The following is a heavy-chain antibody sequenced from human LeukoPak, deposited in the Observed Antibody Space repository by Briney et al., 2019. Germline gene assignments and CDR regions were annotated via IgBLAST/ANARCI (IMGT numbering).Heavy chain of an antibody. CDR2: IYYSGST. Sequence: SETLSLTCTVSGGSISSYYWSWIRQPPGKGLEWIGYIYYSGSTNYNPSLKSRVTISVDTSKNQFSLKLSSVTAADTAVYYCARGIVLHYCSGGSCYSELGGMDVWGQGTTVTVSS. CDR3: ARGIVLHYCSGGSCYSELGGMDV. CDR1: GGSISSYY. J-gene: IGHJ6*02. D-gene: IGHD2-15*01. V-gene: IGHV4-59*01.